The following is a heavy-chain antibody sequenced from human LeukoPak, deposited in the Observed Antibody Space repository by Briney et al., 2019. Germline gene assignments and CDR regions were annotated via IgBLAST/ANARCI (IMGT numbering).Heavy chain of an antibody. J-gene: IGHJ4*02. CDR2: ISAYNGNT. V-gene: IGHV1-18*01. D-gene: IGHD1-26*01. CDR1: GYTFTSYG. CDR3: AELSGSYSGGPLDY. Sequence: ASVKVSCKASGYTFTSYGISWVRQAPGQGLEWMGWISAYNGNTNYAQKLQGRVTMTTDTSTSTAYMELSSLRSEDTAVYYCAELSGSYSGGPLDYWGQGTLVTVSS.